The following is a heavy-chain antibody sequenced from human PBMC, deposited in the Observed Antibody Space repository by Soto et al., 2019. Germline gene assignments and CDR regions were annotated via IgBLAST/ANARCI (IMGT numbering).Heavy chain of an antibody. CDR2: INSDGSST. J-gene: IGHJ4*02. CDR3: VRTSLVVAAATREDY. D-gene: IGHD2-15*01. V-gene: IGHV3-74*01. Sequence: EVQLVESGGGLVQPGGSLRLSCAASGFTFSSYWMHWVRQAPGKGLVWVSRINSDGSSTSYADSVKGRFTISRDNEKYTLSLQMNSLRAEDTAVYYCVRTSLVVAAATREDYWGQGTLVTVSS. CDR1: GFTFSSYW.